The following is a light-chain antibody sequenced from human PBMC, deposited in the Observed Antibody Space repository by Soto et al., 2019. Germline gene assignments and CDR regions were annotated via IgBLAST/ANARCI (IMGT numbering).Light chain of an antibody. CDR3: QQRSNWPLT. Sequence: EIVLTQSPATLSLSPGERATLSCRASQSVSSYLAWYQQKPGQAPRLLIYDASNRATGIPARFSGSGSWTDFTLTISSLEPEDFAFYYCQQRSNWPLTFGGGTKV. CDR1: QSVSSY. CDR2: DAS. J-gene: IGKJ4*01. V-gene: IGKV3-11*01.